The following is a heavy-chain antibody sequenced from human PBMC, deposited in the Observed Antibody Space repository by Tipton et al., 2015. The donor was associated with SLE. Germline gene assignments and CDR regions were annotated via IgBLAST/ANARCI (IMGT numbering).Heavy chain of an antibody. J-gene: IGHJ3*02. CDR3: AKLGHPGTRDAFDI. CDR1: GFTFSSYA. CDR2: ISYDGSNK. V-gene: IGHV3-30-3*02. Sequence: SLRLSCAASGFTFSSYAMHWVRQAPGKGLEWVAVISYDGSNKYYADSVKGRFTISRDNSKNTLYLQMNSLRAEDTAVYYCAKLGHPGTRDAFDIWGQGKMVTVSS. D-gene: IGHD2-8*01.